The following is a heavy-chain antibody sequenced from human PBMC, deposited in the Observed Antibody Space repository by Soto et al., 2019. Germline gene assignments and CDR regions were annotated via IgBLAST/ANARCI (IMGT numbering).Heavy chain of an antibody. V-gene: IGHV1-69*13. CDR1: GGTFSSYA. CDR2: IIPIFGTA. D-gene: IGHD6-13*01. CDR3: ARGGYSSSWHQVALGYYFDY. Sequence: SVKVSCKASGGTFSSYAISWVRQAPGQGLEWMGGIIPIFGTANYAQKFQGRVTITADESTSTAYMELSSLRSEDTAVYYCARGGYSSSWHQVALGYYFDYRGQGTLVTVSS. J-gene: IGHJ4*02.